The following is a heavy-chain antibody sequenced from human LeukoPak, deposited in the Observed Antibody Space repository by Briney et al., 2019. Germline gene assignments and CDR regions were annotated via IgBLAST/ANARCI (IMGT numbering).Heavy chain of an antibody. CDR1: GFTFSSYS. CDR3: ARDLGGYCSGGSCYSGVFDI. V-gene: IGHV3-21*01. Sequence: PGGSLRLSCAASGFTFSSYSMNWVRQAPGKGLEWVSSISSSSSYIYYADSVKGRFTISRDNAENSLYLQMNSLRAEDTAVYYCARDLGGYCSGGSCYSGVFDIWGQGTMVTVSS. CDR2: ISSSSSYI. J-gene: IGHJ3*02. D-gene: IGHD2-15*01.